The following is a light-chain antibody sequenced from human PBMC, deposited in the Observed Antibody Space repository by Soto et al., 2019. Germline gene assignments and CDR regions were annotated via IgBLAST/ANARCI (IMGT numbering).Light chain of an antibody. J-gene: IGKJ3*01. V-gene: IGKV3-20*01. Sequence: EIVLTQSPGTLSLSPGERSTLSCRASQSVSSSYLACYQQKPGQAPRLLIYVASSRATGIPDRFSGSGSGTDFTLTISRLEPEDFAVYYCQQYGSSLFTFGPGTKVDIK. CDR2: VAS. CDR3: QQYGSSLFT. CDR1: QSVSSSY.